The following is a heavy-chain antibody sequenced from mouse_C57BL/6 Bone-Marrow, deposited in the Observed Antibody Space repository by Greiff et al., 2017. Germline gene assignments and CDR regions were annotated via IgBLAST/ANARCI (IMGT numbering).Heavy chain of an antibody. D-gene: IGHD4-1*01. J-gene: IGHJ3*01. CDR3: ARENWVAWFAY. CDR1: GYAFSSYW. Sequence: QVQLQQSGAELVKPGASVKISCKASGYAFSSYWMNWVKQRPGKGLEWIGQIYPGDGDTNYNGKFKGKATLTAATSSSTAYMQLSSLTAADSAVYFCARENWVAWFAYWGQGTLVTVSA. V-gene: IGHV1-80*01. CDR2: IYPGDGDT.